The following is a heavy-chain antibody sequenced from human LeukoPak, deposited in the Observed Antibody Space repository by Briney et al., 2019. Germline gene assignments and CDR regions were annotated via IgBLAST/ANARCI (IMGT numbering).Heavy chain of an antibody. D-gene: IGHD3-22*01. CDR3: ARGGTPYYDSSGYVDY. V-gene: IGHV1-69*13. Sequence: SVKVSCKASGGTFSSYAISWVRQAPGQGLEWMGEIIPIFGTANYAQKFQGRVTITADESTSTAYMELSSLRSEDTAVYYCARGGTPYYDSSGYVDYWGQGTLVTVSS. CDR2: IIPIFGTA. CDR1: GGTFSSYA. J-gene: IGHJ4*02.